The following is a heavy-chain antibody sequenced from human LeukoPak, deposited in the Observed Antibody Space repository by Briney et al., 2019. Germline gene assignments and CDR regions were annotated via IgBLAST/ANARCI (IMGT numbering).Heavy chain of an antibody. CDR2: IKRDGSEK. J-gene: IGHJ4*02. CDR3: ARGRR. CDR1: GFTFSSYW. V-gene: IGHV3-7*01. Sequence: GGSLRLSCAGSGFTFSSYWMSWVRQAPGKGLEWVANIKRDGSEKYYVDSVKGRFTISRDNAKNSLYLQMNSLRAEDTAVYYCARGRRWGQGTLVTVSS.